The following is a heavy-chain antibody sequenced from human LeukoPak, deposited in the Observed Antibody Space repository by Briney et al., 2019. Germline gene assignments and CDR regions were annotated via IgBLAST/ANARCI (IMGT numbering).Heavy chain of an antibody. CDR1: GFTVSSNY. D-gene: IGHD6-13*01. Sequence: GGSLRLSCAASGFTVSSNYMSWVRQAPGKGLEWVSVIYSGGSTYYADSVKGRFTISRDNSKNTLYLQMNSLRAEDTAVYYCARAGGRYSSSWFKFDYWGQGTLVTVSS. CDR2: IYSGGST. V-gene: IGHV3-53*05. CDR3: ARAGGRYSSSWFKFDY. J-gene: IGHJ4*02.